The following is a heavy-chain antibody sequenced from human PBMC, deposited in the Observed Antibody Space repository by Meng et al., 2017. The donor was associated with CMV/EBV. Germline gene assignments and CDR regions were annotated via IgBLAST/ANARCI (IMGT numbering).Heavy chain of an antibody. CDR1: GLTFSIYW. CDR3: SRDFLY. V-gene: IGHV3-7*03. Sequence: SLRLSCEASGLTFSIYWMTWVRQAPGKGLEWVANIKQDGSEKYYVDSVKGRFTISRDNAKNSLYLQMNSLRAEDTAVYYCSRDFLYWGQGALVTVSS. J-gene: IGHJ4*02. CDR2: IKQDGSEK.